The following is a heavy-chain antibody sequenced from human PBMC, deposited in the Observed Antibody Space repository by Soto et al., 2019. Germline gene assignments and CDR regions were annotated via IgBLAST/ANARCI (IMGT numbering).Heavy chain of an antibody. D-gene: IGHD3-16*02. J-gene: IGHJ4*02. CDR2: INHSGST. CDR3: ARKGGFIPPRTFDY. CDR1: GGSFSGYY. V-gene: IGHV4-34*01. Sequence: SETLSLTCAVYGGSFSGYYWSWIRQPPGKGLEWIGEINHSGSTNYNPSLKSRVTISVDTSKNQFSLKLSSVTAADTAVYYCARKGGFIPPRTFDYWGQGTLVTVSS.